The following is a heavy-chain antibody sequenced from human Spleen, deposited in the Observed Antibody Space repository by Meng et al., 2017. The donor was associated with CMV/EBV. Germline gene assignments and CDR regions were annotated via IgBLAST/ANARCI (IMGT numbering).Heavy chain of an antibody. V-gene: IGHV3-23*01. CDR3: AKDLDSSGYYSNWLDP. D-gene: IGHD3-22*01. J-gene: IGHJ5*02. CDR1: GFTFSSYA. CDR2: ISGSGGST. Sequence: GGSLRLSCVASGFTFSSYAMSWVRQAPGKGLEWVSAISGSGGSTYYADSVKGRFTISRDNSKNTLYLQMNSLRAEDTAVYYCAKDLDSSGYYSNWLDPWGQGTLVTVSS.